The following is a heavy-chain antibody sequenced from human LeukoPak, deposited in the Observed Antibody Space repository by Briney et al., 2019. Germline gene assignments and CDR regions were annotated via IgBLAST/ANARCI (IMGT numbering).Heavy chain of an antibody. CDR1: GYSFTSYW. Sequence: GESLKVSCKGSGYSFTSYWIGWVLQMPGKGLEWMGIIYPGDSDTRYSPSFHGQVTISADKSISTAYLQWSSLEASDTAMYYCARLMVGGSSWLLPYEAAFDIWGQGTMVTVSS. CDR3: ARLMVGGSSWLLPYEAAFDI. CDR2: IYPGDSDT. D-gene: IGHD6-13*01. J-gene: IGHJ3*02. V-gene: IGHV5-51*01.